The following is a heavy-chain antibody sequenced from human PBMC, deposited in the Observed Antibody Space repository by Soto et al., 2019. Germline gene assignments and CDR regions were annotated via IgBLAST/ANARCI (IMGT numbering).Heavy chain of an antibody. V-gene: IGHV4-34*01. Sequence: SETLSLTCAVYGGSFSGYNWSWIRQPPGKGLEWIGEINHSESTNYNPSLKSRVTISVDTSKNQFSLKLSSVTAADTAVYYCEGGRTIVVSTRRLMDVWGKGTTVTVSS. CDR2: INHSEST. J-gene: IGHJ6*03. CDR1: GGSFSGYN. D-gene: IGHD3-22*01. CDR3: EGGRTIVVSTRRLMDV.